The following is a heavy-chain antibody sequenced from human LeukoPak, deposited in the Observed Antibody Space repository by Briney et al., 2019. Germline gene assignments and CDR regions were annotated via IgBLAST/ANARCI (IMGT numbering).Heavy chain of an antibody. CDR3: AQGRRWARYYFDY. Sequence: GGSLRLSCAASGFTFSSYAMSWVRQAPGKGLEWVSGIRGSGGSTYYADSVKGRFTISRDNSKNTLYLQMNSLRAEDTAVYYCAQGRRWARYYFDYWGQGTLVTVSS. V-gene: IGHV3-23*01. D-gene: IGHD1-26*01. CDR2: IRGSGGST. J-gene: IGHJ4*02. CDR1: GFTFSSYA.